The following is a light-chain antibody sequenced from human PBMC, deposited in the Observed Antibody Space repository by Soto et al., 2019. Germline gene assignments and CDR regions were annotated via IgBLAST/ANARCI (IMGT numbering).Light chain of an antibody. Sequence: QSVLTQPPSASGTPGQRVIISCSGSSSNIGSNYVYWYQHLPGTAPKLLIYKNNQRPSGVPDRFSGSKSGTSASLAISGLRSEDEADYYCAAWDDSLSGGVFGTGTQLTVL. J-gene: IGLJ1*01. CDR1: SSNIGSNY. CDR3: AAWDDSLSGGV. V-gene: IGLV1-47*01. CDR2: KNN.